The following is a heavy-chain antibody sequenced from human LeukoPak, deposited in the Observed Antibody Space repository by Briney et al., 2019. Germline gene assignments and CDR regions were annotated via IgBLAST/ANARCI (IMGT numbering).Heavy chain of an antibody. CDR1: GYSFTSYW. V-gene: IGHV5-51*01. CDR2: IYPGDSDT. Sequence: GESLQISCKGSGYSFTSYWIGWVRPLPGKGLEWMGIIYPGDSDTRYSPSFQGQVTISADKSISTAYLQWGSLKASDTAMYYCARSYYYGSGSYSDYWGQGTLVTVSS. D-gene: IGHD3-10*01. CDR3: ARSYYYGSGSYSDY. J-gene: IGHJ4*02.